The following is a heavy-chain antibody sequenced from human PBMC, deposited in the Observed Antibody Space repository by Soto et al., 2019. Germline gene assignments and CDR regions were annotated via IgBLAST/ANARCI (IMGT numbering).Heavy chain of an antibody. D-gene: IGHD1-20*01. Sequence: GGSLRLSCAASGFSGSDYGMHWVRQAPGKGLEWVALIWYDGSNKYYEDSVKGRFTISRDNSKNTLFLQMNSLRVEDTAVYYCARGSHTWNSSEFYLQSNSAVRGQGNTVPVS. CDR1: GFSGSDYG. CDR3: ARGSHTWNSSEFYLQSNSAV. V-gene: IGHV3-33*01. CDR2: IWYDGSNK. J-gene: IGHJ6*02.